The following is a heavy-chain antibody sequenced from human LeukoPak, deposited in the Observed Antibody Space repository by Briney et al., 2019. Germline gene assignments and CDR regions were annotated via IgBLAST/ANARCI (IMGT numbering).Heavy chain of an antibody. J-gene: IGHJ3*02. CDR3: ARARLPNDAFDI. Sequence: GASVKVSCKASGYTFTSYDINWVRQAPGQGLEWMGWISAYNGNTNYAQKLQGRVTMTTDTSTSTAYMELRSLRSDDTAVYYCARARLPNDAFDIWGQGTMVTVSS. CDR1: GYTFTSYD. CDR2: ISAYNGNT. V-gene: IGHV1-18*01. D-gene: IGHD2-21*02.